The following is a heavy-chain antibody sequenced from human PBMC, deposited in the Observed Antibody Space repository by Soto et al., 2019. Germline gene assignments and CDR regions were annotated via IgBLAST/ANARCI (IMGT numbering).Heavy chain of an antibody. J-gene: IGHJ5*02. CDR3: ARDFAGRGPFDP. D-gene: IGHD1-26*01. CDR1: GGSITSYH. Sequence: SETLSLTCIVSGGSITSYHWNWIRQSPGKGLEWIGFVYYTGTTKYNPSLKGRVTISVDTPNNEFSLKLTSVTTADTAFYFCARDFAGRGPFDPWCQGTLVTVSS. CDR2: VYYTGTT. V-gene: IGHV4-59*01.